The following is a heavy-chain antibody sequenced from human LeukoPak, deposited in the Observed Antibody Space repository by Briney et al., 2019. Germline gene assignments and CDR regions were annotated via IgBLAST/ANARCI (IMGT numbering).Heavy chain of an antibody. CDR3: AKDTSARRGSLNG. CDR1: GFTFSSYA. J-gene: IGHJ4*02. CDR2: ITDSGGST. V-gene: IGHV3-23*01. D-gene: IGHD3-16*02. Sequence: GGSLRLSCTASGFTFSSYAMSWVRQAPGKGLEWVSAITDSGGSTSYADSVRGRFTISRDNSKNTLYLQMNSLRAADTAVYYCAKDTSARRGSLNGWGQGTLVTVSS.